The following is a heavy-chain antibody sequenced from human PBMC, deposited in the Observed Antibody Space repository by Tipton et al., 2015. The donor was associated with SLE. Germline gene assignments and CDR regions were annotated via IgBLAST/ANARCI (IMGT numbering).Heavy chain of an antibody. V-gene: IGHV4-61*01. CDR1: GGSISSSSYY. CDR3: AREVGNLDY. CDR2: IYYSGST. Sequence: TLSLTCTVSGGSISSSSYYWSWIRQPPGKGLEWIGYIYYSGSTNYNPSLKSRVTISVDTSKNQFSLKLSSVTAADTAVYYCAREVGNLDYWGRGTLVTVSS. D-gene: IGHD2-2*01. J-gene: IGHJ4*02.